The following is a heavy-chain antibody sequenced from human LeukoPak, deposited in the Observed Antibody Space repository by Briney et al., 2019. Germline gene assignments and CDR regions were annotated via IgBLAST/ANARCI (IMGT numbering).Heavy chain of an antibody. CDR2: ISSSSSYI. V-gene: IGHV3-21*01. Sequence: PGGSLRLSCAASGFTFSSYSMNWVRQAPGKGLEWVSSISSSSSYIYYADSVKGRFTISRDNAKNSLYLQMNSLRAEDTAVYYCARRSGSYLDAFDIWGQGTMVTVSS. J-gene: IGHJ3*02. CDR1: GFTFSSYS. D-gene: IGHD1-26*01. CDR3: ARRSGSYLDAFDI.